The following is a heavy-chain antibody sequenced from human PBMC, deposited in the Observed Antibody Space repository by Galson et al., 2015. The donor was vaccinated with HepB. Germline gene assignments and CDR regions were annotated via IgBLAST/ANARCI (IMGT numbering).Heavy chain of an antibody. D-gene: IGHD1-26*01. V-gene: IGHV3-7*01. Sequence: SLRLSCAGSGFNSSIFWMSWVRQAPGKGLEWVANIMQDGREKYYVGPVKGRFTISRDNAGNSLYLQMNSLRGEDTALYYCARSSGGYFDSWGQGILVTVSS. CDR3: ARSSGGYFDS. CDR1: GFNSSIFW. CDR2: IMQDGREK. J-gene: IGHJ4*02.